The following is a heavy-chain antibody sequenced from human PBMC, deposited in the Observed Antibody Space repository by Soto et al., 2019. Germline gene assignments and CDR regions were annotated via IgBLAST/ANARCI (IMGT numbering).Heavy chain of an antibody. CDR1: DYSIGSGYY. V-gene: IGHV4-38-2*02. D-gene: IGHD3-9*01. J-gene: IGHJ5*02. CDR3: ARASILPGYRFDP. CDR2: IIHSGNT. Sequence: SETLCLTCTVSDYSIGSGYYWGWIRQPPGKGLEWTGSIIHSGNTNYNPSLKSRVTMSVDTSKNQFSLKLSSVIAADTAVYYCARASILPGYRFDPWGQRTLVTVSS.